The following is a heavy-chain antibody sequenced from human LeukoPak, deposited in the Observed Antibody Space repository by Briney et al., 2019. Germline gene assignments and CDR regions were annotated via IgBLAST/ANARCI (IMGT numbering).Heavy chain of an antibody. CDR3: ARPQHGYSIYLAFDX. J-gene: IGHJ4*01. V-gene: IGHV3-30-3*01. CDR1: GFTFSSYA. D-gene: IGHD4-11*01. Sequence: PGRSLRLSCAASGFTFSSYAMHWVRQAPGKGLEWVAVISYDGSNKYYADSVKGRFTISRDNSKNTLYLQMNSLRAEDTAVYYCARPQHGYSIYLAFDXXXXGXLXTVSS. CDR2: ISYDGSNK.